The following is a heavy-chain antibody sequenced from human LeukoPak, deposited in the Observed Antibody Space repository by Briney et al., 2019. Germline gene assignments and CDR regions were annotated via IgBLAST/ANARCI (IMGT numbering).Heavy chain of an antibody. Sequence: ASVKVSCKASGCTFSSYAISWVRQAPGQGLEWMGRIIPIFGTANYAQKFQGRVTITTDESTSTAYMGLSSLRSEDTAVYYCAGGGSGSLFDYWGQGTLVTVSS. CDR3: AGGGSGSLFDY. V-gene: IGHV1-69*05. CDR1: GCTFSSYA. J-gene: IGHJ4*02. CDR2: IIPIFGTA. D-gene: IGHD3-22*01.